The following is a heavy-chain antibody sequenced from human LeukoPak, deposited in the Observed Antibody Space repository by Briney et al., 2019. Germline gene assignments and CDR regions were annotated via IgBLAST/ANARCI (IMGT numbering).Heavy chain of an antibody. J-gene: IGHJ4*02. CDR3: ARLTYCSSTNCFDY. D-gene: IGHD2-2*01. CDR1: GYTFTGYY. CDR2: IDPNSGAT. Sequence: ASVKVSCKASGYTFTGYYIHWVRQAPGQGLEWMGWIDPNSGATNYAQKFQGRVTVTRDTSISTAYMELSRLRSDDTAVYYCARLTYCSSTNCFDYWGQGTLVTVSS. V-gene: IGHV1-2*02.